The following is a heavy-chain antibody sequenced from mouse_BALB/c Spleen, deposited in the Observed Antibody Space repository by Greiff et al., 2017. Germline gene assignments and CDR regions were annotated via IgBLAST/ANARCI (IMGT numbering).Heavy chain of an antibody. CDR2: IWGDGST. V-gene: IGHV2-6-7*01. Sequence: VQLMESGPGLVAPSQSLSITCTVSGFSLTGYGVNWVRQPPGKGLDWLGMIWGDGSTDYNSALKSRLSISKDNSKIQVFLKMNSLQTDDTARYYCARDRHPFYYAMDYWGEGTSVTVSS. CDR3: ARDRHPFYYAMDY. CDR1: GFSLTGYG. J-gene: IGHJ4*01.